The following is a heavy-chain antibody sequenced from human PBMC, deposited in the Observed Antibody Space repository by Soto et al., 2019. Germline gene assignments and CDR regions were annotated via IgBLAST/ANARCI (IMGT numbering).Heavy chain of an antibody. CDR3: ASHPGGYCSGGSCSPFDAFDI. V-gene: IGHV3-30-3*01. CDR2: ISYDGSNK. Sequence: RRLSCAASGFTFSSYAMHWVRQAPGKGLEWVAVISYDGSNKYYADSVKGRFTISRDNSKNTLYLQMNSLRAEDTAVYYCASHPGGYCSGGSCSPFDAFDIWGQGTMVTVS. J-gene: IGHJ3*02. CDR1: GFTFSSYA. D-gene: IGHD2-15*01.